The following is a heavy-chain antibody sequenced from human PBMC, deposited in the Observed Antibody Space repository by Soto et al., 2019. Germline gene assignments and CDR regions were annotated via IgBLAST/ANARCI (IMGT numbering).Heavy chain of an antibody. D-gene: IGHD3-22*01. Sequence: QLQLQESGPRLVKPSATLSLTCTVSGVSIIISNYYWGWIRQPPGKGLECIASISFGSSTFYNPSLKRRVTISGDAATHQVCLDVTYVTAADTAVFYWASRHSYYNSSAYLAWFDPWGQGALVNVSS. CDR1: GVSIIISNYY. V-gene: IGHV4-39*01. J-gene: IGHJ5*02. CDR3: ASRHSYYNSSAYLAWFDP. CDR2: ISFGSST.